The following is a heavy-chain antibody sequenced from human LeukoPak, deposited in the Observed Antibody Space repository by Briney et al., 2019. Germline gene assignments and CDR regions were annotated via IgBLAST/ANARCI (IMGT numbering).Heavy chain of an antibody. Sequence: GGSLRLSCAASGFIFSKCWMSWVRQAPGKGLEWVSYISSSGSTIYYADSVKGRFTISRDNAKNSLYLQMNSLRAEDTAVYYCARAHDYGEIGGDYWGQGTLVTVSS. V-gene: IGHV3-11*01. CDR1: GFIFSKCW. CDR3: ARAHDYGEIGGDY. J-gene: IGHJ4*02. CDR2: ISSSGSTI. D-gene: IGHD4-17*01.